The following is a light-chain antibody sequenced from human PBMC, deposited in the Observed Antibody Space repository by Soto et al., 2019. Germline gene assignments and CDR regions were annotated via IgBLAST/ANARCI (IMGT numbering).Light chain of an antibody. CDR2: QVS. V-gene: IGKV2-30*01. CDR1: QGLHYRDGNIY. Sequence: DVVRTQSPLSLPFTVGQPAAISCRPSQGLHYRDGNIYLSWFPQRPGQSPRGXIYQVSHRASGVPSRFSCSGDGTACTRTISSLQPEDVATDHCLQDNDYPLTFGGGTKVDIK. J-gene: IGKJ4*01. CDR3: LQDNDYPLT.